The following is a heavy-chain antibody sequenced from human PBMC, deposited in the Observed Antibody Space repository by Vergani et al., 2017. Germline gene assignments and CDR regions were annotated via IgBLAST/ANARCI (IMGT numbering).Heavy chain of an antibody. J-gene: IGHJ3*02. CDR2: IYTSGST. V-gene: IGHV4-38-2*01. Sequence: QVQLQESGPGLVKPSETLSLTCAVSGYSISSGYYWGWIRQPPGKGLEWIGYIYTSGSTNYNPSLKSRVTISVDTSKNQFSLKLSSVTAADTAVYYCANSYGDYGSDAFDIWGQGTMVTVSS. CDR3: ANSYGDYGSDAFDI. D-gene: IGHD4-17*01. CDR1: GYSISSGYY.